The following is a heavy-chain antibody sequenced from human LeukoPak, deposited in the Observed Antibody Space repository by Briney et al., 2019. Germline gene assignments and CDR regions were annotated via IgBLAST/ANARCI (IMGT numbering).Heavy chain of an antibody. Sequence: SETLSLTCIVSGGSISSSNFYWGWIRQPPGKGLEWIGSIYYSGSTYYNPSLKSRVTISVDTSKNQFSLKVSSVTATDTAVYYCARHPSGFLESYFDYWGQGTLVTVSS. CDR3: ARHPSGFLESYFDY. D-gene: IGHD1-26*01. CDR1: GGSISSSNFY. CDR2: IYYSGST. J-gene: IGHJ4*02. V-gene: IGHV4-39*01.